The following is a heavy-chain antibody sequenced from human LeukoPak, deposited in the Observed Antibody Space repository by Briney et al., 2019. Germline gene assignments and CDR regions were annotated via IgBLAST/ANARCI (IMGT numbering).Heavy chain of an antibody. Sequence: SEPLSLTCTVSGGCVTIYYWSWFRPPPLRRLEWIGRIYTSGSTNYNPSLKSRVTMSVDTSKNQFSLKLSSVTAADTAVYYCARDRRRGFDYWGQGTLVTVSS. CDR3: ARDRRRGFDY. CDR2: IYTSGST. D-gene: IGHD6-25*01. CDR1: GGCVTIYY. J-gene: IGHJ4*02. V-gene: IGHV4-4*07.